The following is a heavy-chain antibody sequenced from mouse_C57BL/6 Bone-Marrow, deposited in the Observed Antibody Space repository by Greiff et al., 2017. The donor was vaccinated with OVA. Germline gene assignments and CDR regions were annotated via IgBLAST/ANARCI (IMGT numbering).Heavy chain of an antibody. Sequence: VQLQQPGTELVKPGTSVKLSCKASGYTFTSYWMHWVKQRPGQGLEWIGNISPSHGDSNSNEKFKNKATLTVDKSSSTAYMQLSSLTSEDSAVYYCARGGLYSNCGAMDYWGQGTSVTVSS. D-gene: IGHD2-5*01. CDR3: ARGGLYSNCGAMDY. CDR1: GYTFTSYW. CDR2: ISPSHGDS. J-gene: IGHJ4*01. V-gene: IGHV1-53*01.